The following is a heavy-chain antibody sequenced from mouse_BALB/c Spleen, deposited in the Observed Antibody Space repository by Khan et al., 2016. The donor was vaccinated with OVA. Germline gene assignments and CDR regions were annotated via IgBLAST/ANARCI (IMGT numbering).Heavy chain of an antibody. Sequence: QVQLQQSGAELMKPGASVKISCKATGYTFSSYWLEWVKQRPGHGLEWIGEILPGSGRNNYNEKFKGKATFTADTSSNTAYMQLSSLTSEDSAVYYCARGNYYGSSSWFGYWGQGTLVTVSA. CDR2: ILPGSGRN. V-gene: IGHV1-9*01. CDR3: ARGNYYGSSSWFGY. CDR1: GYTFSSYW. D-gene: IGHD1-1*01. J-gene: IGHJ3*01.